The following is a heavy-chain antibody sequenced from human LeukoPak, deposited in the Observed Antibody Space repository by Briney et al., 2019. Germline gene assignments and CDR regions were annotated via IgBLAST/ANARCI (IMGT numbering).Heavy chain of an antibody. CDR1: GFTFSSYG. Sequence: GRSLRLSCAASGFTFSSYGMHWVRQAPGKGLEWVAFIRYDGSNKYYADSVKGRFTISRDNSKNTLYLQMNSLRAEDTAVYYCAKEKYSSSWNFDYWGQGTLVTVSS. J-gene: IGHJ4*02. V-gene: IGHV3-30*02. CDR2: IRYDGSNK. D-gene: IGHD6-13*01. CDR3: AKEKYSSSWNFDY.